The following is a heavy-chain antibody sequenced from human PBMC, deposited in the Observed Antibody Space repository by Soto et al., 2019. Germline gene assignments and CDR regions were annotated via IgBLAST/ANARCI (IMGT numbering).Heavy chain of an antibody. V-gene: IGHV3-23*01. Sequence: GGSLRLSCAASGFTFNNYDMSWVRQAPGKGLEWVSTISGSSSSIYYTDFVKGRFTISRDNAKNTLYLQMNSLRAEDTAVYYCARDRGYCSGGSCYSGDYGMDVWGQGTTVTVSS. CDR2: ISGSSSSI. J-gene: IGHJ6*02. CDR1: GFTFNNYD. CDR3: ARDRGYCSGGSCYSGDYGMDV. D-gene: IGHD2-15*01.